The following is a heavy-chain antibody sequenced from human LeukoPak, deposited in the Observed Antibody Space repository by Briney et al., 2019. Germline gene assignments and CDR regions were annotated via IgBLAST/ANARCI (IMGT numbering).Heavy chain of an antibody. D-gene: IGHD3-10*01. Sequence: GGSLRLSCAASGFTFSSYWMHWVRRAPGKGLEWVANIKEDGSQKYFVDSVKGRFTISRDKAKNSLYLQMNSLRAEDTAVYYCARESRRITMVRGLDMDVWGKGTTVTVSS. J-gene: IGHJ6*04. CDR2: IKEDGSQK. CDR3: ARESRRITMVRGLDMDV. CDR1: GFTFSSYW. V-gene: IGHV3-7*03.